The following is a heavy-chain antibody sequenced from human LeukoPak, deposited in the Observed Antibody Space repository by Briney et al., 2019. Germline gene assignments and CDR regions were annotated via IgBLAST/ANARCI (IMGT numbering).Heavy chain of an antibody. CDR1: GYTFTGYY. Sequence: ASVKVSCKASGYTFTGYYMHWVRQAPGQGLEWMGWINPNSGGTNYAQKFQGRVTTTRDTSISTAYMELSRLRSDDTAVYYCARGEANYYGSGSLTPSVDLDYWGQGTLVNVSS. D-gene: IGHD3-10*01. V-gene: IGHV1-2*02. CDR3: ARGEANYYGSGSLTPSVDLDY. CDR2: INPNSGGT. J-gene: IGHJ4*02.